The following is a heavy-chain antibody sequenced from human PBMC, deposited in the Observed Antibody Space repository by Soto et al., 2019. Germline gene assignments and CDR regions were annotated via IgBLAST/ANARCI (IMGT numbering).Heavy chain of an antibody. Sequence: SVKVSCKASGGTFSSYTISWVRQAPGQGLEWMGRIIPILGIANYAQKFQGRVTITADKSTSTAYMELSSLRSEDTAVYYCASILTGYYKLDYWGQGTLVTVSS. CDR1: GGTFSSYT. CDR3: ASILTGYYKLDY. V-gene: IGHV1-69*02. CDR2: IIPILGIA. D-gene: IGHD3-9*01. J-gene: IGHJ4*02.